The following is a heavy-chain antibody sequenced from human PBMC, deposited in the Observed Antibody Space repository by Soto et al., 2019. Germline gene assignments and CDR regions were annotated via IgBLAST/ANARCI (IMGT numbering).Heavy chain of an antibody. CDR3: ARGRNSWLPNSYYFYGMDV. J-gene: IGHJ6*02. V-gene: IGHV3-53*01. Sequence: DVQLVESGGGLIQPGGSLRLSCAASEFTVSSDYMSYMSWVRQAPGKGLEWVSLIYAGGTTYYADSVNGRFTISRDNSMNTLYLQMNSLRAEDSAVYYCARGRNSWLPNSYYFYGMDVWGQGTTVAVSS. CDR1: EFTVSSDY. CDR2: IYAGGTT. D-gene: IGHD1-26*01.